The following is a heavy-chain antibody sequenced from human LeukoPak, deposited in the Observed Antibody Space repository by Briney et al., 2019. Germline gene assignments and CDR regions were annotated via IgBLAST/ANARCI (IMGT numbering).Heavy chain of an antibody. CDR1: GFTFSTFL. D-gene: IGHD6-13*01. Sequence: PGGSLRLSCAASGFTFSTFLMHWVRQAPGKGLVWVSRINSDGSSTIYADSVRGRFTISRDNAKNTLYLQMNSLRAEDTAVYYCARDLIAAHVYYGMDVWGQGTTVTVSS. V-gene: IGHV3-74*01. J-gene: IGHJ6*02. CDR2: INSDGSST. CDR3: ARDLIAAHVYYGMDV.